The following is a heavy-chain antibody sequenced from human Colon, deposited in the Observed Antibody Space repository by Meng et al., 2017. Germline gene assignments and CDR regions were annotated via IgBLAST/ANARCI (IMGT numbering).Heavy chain of an antibody. J-gene: IGHJ6*02. CDR3: ARDQSWELYRSVNSFYGMAV. CDR2: INPDRAAT. Sequence: ASVKVSCKASGYSFTKYFMHWVRQAPGQGLEWMGVINPDRAATSYAQKFQGRITMTRDTSTNTIYMELSSLQSEDTAIYYCARDQSWELYRSVNSFYGMAVWGQGTTVTVSS. D-gene: IGHD1-26*01. CDR1: GYSFTKYF. V-gene: IGHV1-46*01.